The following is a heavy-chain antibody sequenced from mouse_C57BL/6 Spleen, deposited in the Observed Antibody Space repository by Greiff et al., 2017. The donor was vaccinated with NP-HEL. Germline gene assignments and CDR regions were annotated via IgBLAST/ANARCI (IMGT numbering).Heavy chain of an antibody. V-gene: IGHV1-62-2*01. Sequence: QVHVKQSGAELVKPGASVKLSCKASGYTFTEYTIHWVKQRSGQGLEWIGWFYPGSGSIKYNEKFKDKATLTADKSSSTVYMELSRLTSEDSAVYFCARHVYYDYDDYAMDYWGQGTSVTVSS. CDR2: FYPGSGSI. J-gene: IGHJ4*01. CDR1: GYTFTEYT. CDR3: ARHVYYDYDDYAMDY. D-gene: IGHD2-4*01.